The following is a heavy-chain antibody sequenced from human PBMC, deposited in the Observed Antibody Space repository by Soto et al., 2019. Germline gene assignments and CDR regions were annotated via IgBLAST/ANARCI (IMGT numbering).Heavy chain of an antibody. CDR2: IYYSGST. D-gene: IGHD5-18*01. V-gene: IGHV4-59*08. Sequence: SETLSLTCTVSGGSISSYYWSWIRQPPGKGLEWIGYIYYSGSTNYNPPLKSRVTISVDTSKNQFSLKLSSVTAADTAVYYCARRLRGYSYGRPDYYYYMDVWGKGTTVTVSS. J-gene: IGHJ6*03. CDR1: GGSISSYY. CDR3: ARRLRGYSYGRPDYYYYMDV.